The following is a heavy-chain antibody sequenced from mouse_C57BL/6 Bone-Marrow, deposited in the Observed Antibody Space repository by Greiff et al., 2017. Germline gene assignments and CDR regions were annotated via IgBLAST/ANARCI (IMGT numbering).Heavy chain of an antibody. V-gene: IGHV1-76*01. CDR1: GYTFTDYY. Sequence: QVQLQQSGAELVRPGASVKLSCKASGYTFTDYYINWVKQRPGQGLEWIARIYPGSGNTYYNEKFKGKATLTAEKSSSTAYMQLSSLTSEDSAVYFCARGGYGSSSWFAYWGQGTLVTVSA. J-gene: IGHJ3*01. CDR3: ARGGYGSSSWFAY. CDR2: IYPGSGNT. D-gene: IGHD1-1*01.